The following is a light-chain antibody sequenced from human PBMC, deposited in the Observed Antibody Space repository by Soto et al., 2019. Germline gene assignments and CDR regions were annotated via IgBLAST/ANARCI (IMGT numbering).Light chain of an antibody. Sequence: EIVLTQSPGTLSLSPGERATLSCRASQSVSSSYLAWYQQKPGQAPRLLIYGASSRATGIPDRFRGSGSGTDFTLTISRREPEDFAVYYCHQYGRSSWTFGQGTKVEIK. J-gene: IGKJ1*01. CDR2: GAS. V-gene: IGKV3-20*01. CDR3: HQYGRSSWT. CDR1: QSVSSSY.